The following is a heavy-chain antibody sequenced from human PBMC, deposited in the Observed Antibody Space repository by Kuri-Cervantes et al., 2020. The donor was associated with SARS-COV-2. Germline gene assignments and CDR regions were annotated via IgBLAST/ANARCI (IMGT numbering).Heavy chain of an antibody. Sequence: KVSCKGSGYSFTSCWIGWVRQMPGKGLEWMGIVYPGDSDTRYSPSFQGQVTISADKAISTAYLQWSSLKASDTAMYYCARQKMIYYDSSGYGGGGMDVWGQGTTVTVSS. CDR1: GYSFTSCW. V-gene: IGHV5-51*01. D-gene: IGHD3-22*01. J-gene: IGHJ6*02. CDR3: ARQKMIYYDSSGYGGGGMDV. CDR2: VYPGDSDT.